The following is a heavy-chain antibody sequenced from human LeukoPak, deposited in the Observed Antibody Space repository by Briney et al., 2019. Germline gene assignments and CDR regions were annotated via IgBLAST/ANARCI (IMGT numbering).Heavy chain of an antibody. CDR3: ARGSYYYDSSGSFDY. CDR2: IYYSGST. Sequence: SETLSLTCTVFGGSISSSNHYWGWIRQPPGKGLEWIGYIYYSGSTYYNPSLKSRVTISVDTSKNQFSLKLSSVTAADTAVYYCARGSYYYDSSGSFDYWGQGTLVTVSS. V-gene: IGHV4-30-4*08. CDR1: GGSISSSNHY. J-gene: IGHJ4*02. D-gene: IGHD3-22*01.